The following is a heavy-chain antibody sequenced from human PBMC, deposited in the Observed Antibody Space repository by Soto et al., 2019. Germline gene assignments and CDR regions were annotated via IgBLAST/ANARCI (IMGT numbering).Heavy chain of an antibody. CDR1: GGSISSYY. CDR2: IYSSGTT. CDR3: ARSYNTTWTSWGP. D-gene: IGHD1-20*01. V-gene: IGHV4-59*01. J-gene: IGHJ5*02. Sequence: ASETLSLTCTVSGGSISSYYWSWIRQPPGKGLEWIGYIYSSGTTNYHSSFKSRVTISVDTSKNQVSLKLSSVTAADTAVYYCARSYNTTWTSWGPWGQGTLVTVSS.